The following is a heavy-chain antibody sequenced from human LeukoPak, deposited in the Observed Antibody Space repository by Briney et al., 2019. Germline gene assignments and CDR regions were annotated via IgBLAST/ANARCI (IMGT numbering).Heavy chain of an antibody. D-gene: IGHD6-6*01. CDR2: IYYSGST. J-gene: IGHJ6*03. CDR1: GGSFSGYY. Sequence: SETLSLTCAVYGGSFSGYYWSLIRQPPGKGLEWIGYIYYSGSTNYNPSLKSRVTISVDTSKNQFSLKLNSVTAADTAVYYCARAISSIAARRGYYYYYMDVWGKGTTVTVSS. CDR3: ARAISSIAARRGYYYYYMDV. V-gene: IGHV4-59*01.